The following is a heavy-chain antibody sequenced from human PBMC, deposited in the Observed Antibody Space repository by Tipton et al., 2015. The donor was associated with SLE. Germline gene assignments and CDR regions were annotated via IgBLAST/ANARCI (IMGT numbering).Heavy chain of an antibody. Sequence: TLSLTCTVSGGSISSYYWSWIRQPAGKGMEWIGRIYNSGSTNYNPSLKSRVTMSVDTSKNQFSLTLNSVTAADTAVYYCARDGVRFLEWPDGDYWGKGTLVTVSS. CDR1: GGSISSYY. V-gene: IGHV4-4*07. CDR3: ARDGVRFLEWPDGDY. CDR2: IYNSGST. J-gene: IGHJ4*02. D-gene: IGHD3-3*01.